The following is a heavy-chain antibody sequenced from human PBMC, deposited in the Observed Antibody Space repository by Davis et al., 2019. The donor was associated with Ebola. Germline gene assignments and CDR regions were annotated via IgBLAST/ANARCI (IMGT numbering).Heavy chain of an antibody. CDR1: VITFSSYA. J-gene: IGHJ6*04. CDR2: ISGSGGST. Sequence: GESLKISCTDSVITFSSYAMTWVRQAPGKGLEWVSAISGSGGSTYYADSVKGRFTISRDNGKNSLYLQMNSLRAEDTAVYYCAKSGLSFGVVKYHYGMDVWGKGTTVTVSS. D-gene: IGHD3-3*01. V-gene: IGHV3-23*01. CDR3: AKSGLSFGVVKYHYGMDV.